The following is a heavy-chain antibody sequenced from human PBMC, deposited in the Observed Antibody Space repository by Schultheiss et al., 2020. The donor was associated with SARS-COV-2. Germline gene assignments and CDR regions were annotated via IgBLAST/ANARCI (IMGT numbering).Heavy chain of an antibody. CDR3: ARDRAIGEHFDY. V-gene: IGHV3-23*01. D-gene: IGHD2-21*01. J-gene: IGHJ4*02. Sequence: GESLKISCAASGFTFSSYAMSWVRQAPGKGLEWVSVISGSGGSTYYADSVKGRFTISRDNSKNTVYLQMNSLRAEDTAVYYCARDRAIGEHFDYWGQGTLVTVSS. CDR2: ISGSGGST. CDR1: GFTFSSYA.